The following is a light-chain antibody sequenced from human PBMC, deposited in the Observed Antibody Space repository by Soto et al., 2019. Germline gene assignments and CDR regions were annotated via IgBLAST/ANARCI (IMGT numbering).Light chain of an antibody. CDR3: KQYYSTPPT. CDR1: QSVLYSSNNKNY. CDR2: WAY. J-gene: IGKJ5*01. Sequence: DIVMTQSPDSLAVSLGERATINCKSSQSVLYSSNNKNYLAWYQQKPGQPPKLLIYWAYTRESGVHDRFSGSGSGTDFTLTIRSLQAEDVAVYYCKQYYSTPPTFGQGTRLEIK. V-gene: IGKV4-1*01.